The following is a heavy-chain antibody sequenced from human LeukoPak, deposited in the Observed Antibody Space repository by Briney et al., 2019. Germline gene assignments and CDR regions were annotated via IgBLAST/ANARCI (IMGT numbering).Heavy chain of an antibody. CDR3: ARGVTAGVDY. Sequence: ASVKVSCKASGYTFTSYDINWVRQATGQGLEWMGWMNPNNGDTGYAQKFQGRVTITRDTSISTAYMELSSLTSEDTAMYYCARGVTAGVDYWGQGTLVTVSS. D-gene: IGHD6-13*01. V-gene: IGHV1-8*03. J-gene: IGHJ4*02. CDR1: GYTFTSYD. CDR2: MNPNNGDT.